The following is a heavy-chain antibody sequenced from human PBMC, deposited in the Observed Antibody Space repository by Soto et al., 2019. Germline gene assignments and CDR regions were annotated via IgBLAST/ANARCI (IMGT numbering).Heavy chain of an antibody. CDR1: GYTFTSYA. CDR3: ARDASSRFLEWLLYNGMDV. V-gene: IGHV7-4-1*01. D-gene: IGHD3-3*01. J-gene: IGHJ6*02. CDR2: INTNTGNP. Sequence: QVQLVQSGSELKKPGASVKVSCKASGYTFTSYAMNWVRQAPGHGLEWMGWINTNTGNPTYAQGFTGRFVFSLDTSVSTAYLQICSLKAEDTAVYYCARDASSRFLEWLLYNGMDVWGQGTTVTVSS.